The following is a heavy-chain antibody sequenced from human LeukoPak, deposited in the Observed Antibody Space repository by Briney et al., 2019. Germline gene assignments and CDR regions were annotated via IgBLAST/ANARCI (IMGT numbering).Heavy chain of an antibody. CDR2: FYTSGIT. J-gene: IGHJ5*02. V-gene: IGHV4-61*02. Sequence: SETLSLTCTVSGGSISSGTYYWSWIRQPAGKGLEWIGRFYTSGITNYNPSLKSRVTISVDRSKNQISLTLSSVTAADTAVYYCASNVRGVISWGQGTLVTVSS. CDR3: ASNVRGVIS. CDR1: GGSISSGTYY. D-gene: IGHD3-10*01.